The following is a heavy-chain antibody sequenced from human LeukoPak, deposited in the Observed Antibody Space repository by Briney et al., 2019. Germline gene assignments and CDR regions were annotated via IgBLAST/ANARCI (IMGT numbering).Heavy chain of an antibody. J-gene: IGHJ3*02. V-gene: IGHV3-7*01. CDR1: GFTFSSYW. CDR2: IKQDGSEK. CDR3: ARPGGGWFGEYAFDI. D-gene: IGHD3-10*01. Sequence: PGGSLRLSCAASGFTFSSYWMSWVRQAPGKGLEWVANIKQDGSEKYYVDSVKGRFTISRDNAKNSLYLQMNSLRAEDTAVYYCARPGGGWFGEYAFDIWGQGTMVTVSS.